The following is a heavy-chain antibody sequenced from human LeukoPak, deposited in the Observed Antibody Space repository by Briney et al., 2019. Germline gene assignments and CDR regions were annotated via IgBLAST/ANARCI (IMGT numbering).Heavy chain of an antibody. Sequence: GGSLRLSCAASGFTFSSYAMNWVRQAPGKGLEWVSVISVSGGDTYYADSVKGRFTISRDNSKNTLYLQMNSLRAEDTAVYYCARDSYSGSYYEPPYFDYWGQGTLVTVSS. D-gene: IGHD1-26*01. CDR1: GFTFSSYA. CDR3: ARDSYSGSYYEPPYFDY. J-gene: IGHJ4*02. CDR2: ISVSGGDT. V-gene: IGHV3-23*01.